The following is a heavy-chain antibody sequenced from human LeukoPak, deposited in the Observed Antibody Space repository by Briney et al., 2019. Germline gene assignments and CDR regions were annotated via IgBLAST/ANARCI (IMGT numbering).Heavy chain of an antibody. CDR2: ISAYNGNT. V-gene: IGHV1-18*04. CDR1: GYTFTGYY. CDR3: ARGGYSYYYYYMDV. Sequence: GASVKVSCKASGYTFTGYYMHWVRQAPGQGLEWMGWISAYNGNTNYAQKLQGRVTMTTGTSTSTAYMELRSLRSDDTAVYYCARGGYSYYYYYMDVWGKGTTVTISS. D-gene: IGHD6-13*01. J-gene: IGHJ6*03.